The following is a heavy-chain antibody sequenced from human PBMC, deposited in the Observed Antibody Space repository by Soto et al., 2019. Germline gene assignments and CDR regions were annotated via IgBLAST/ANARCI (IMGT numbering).Heavy chain of an antibody. J-gene: IGHJ6*02. CDR2: IMPTVDSA. CDR3: AVAAVREIMAQESSGMAV. Sequence: QVQLVQSGAEVKTPGSSVKVSCKASGGTLSDYAISWVRQAPGQGLEWMGGIMPTVDSANYAQNFQGRLTISADESTSTANLEPSSLRSDDTAVYYCAVAAVREIMAQESSGMAVWGQGTTVIVSS. D-gene: IGHD5-12*01. CDR1: GGTLSDYA. V-gene: IGHV1-69*01.